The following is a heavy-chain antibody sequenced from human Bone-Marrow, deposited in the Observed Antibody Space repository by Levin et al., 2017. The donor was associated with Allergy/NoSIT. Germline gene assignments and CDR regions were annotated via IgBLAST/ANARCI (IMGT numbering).Heavy chain of an antibody. D-gene: IGHD3-9*01. J-gene: IGHJ6*02. CDR3: ASSEVSYYDILTGHSAPYYYYYYGMDV. CDR1: GFTFSDYY. Sequence: SCAASGFTFSDYYMSWIRQAPGKGLEWVSYISSSGSTIYYADSVKGRFTISRDNAKNSLYLQMNSLRAEDTAVYYCASSEVSYYDILTGHSAPYYYYYYGMDVWGQGTTVTVSS. V-gene: IGHV3-11*01. CDR2: ISSSGSTI.